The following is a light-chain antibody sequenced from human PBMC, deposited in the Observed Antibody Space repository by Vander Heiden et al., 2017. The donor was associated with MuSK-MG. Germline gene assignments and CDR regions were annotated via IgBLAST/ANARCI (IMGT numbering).Light chain of an antibody. V-gene: IGKV1-5*01. CDR3: QQYNRFSS. CDR1: QSISRW. CDR2: DAS. J-gene: IGKJ1*01. Sequence: IQMTQSPSTLSAYVGDRVTITCRASQSISRWLAWYQQKPGKAPSVLIYDASSLKSGVPSRFSGSGSGTDFTLTISSLQPDDFATYYCQQYNRFSSFGQGTKVEIK.